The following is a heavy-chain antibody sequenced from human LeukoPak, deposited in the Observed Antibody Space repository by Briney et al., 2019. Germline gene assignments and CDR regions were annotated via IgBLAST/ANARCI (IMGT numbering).Heavy chain of an antibody. Sequence: QPSETLSLTCAVSGFSFSSGYYWGWIRQPPGKGLEWIGSIFHSGGTYYNPSLTNRVTISVDTSKNQFSLKLSSVTAADTAVYYCARQGAGSSWFGRGAFDIWGQGTMVTVSS. D-gene: IGHD6-13*01. V-gene: IGHV4-38-2*01. CDR1: GFSFSSGYY. CDR2: IFHSGGT. J-gene: IGHJ3*02. CDR3: ARQGAGSSWFGRGAFDI.